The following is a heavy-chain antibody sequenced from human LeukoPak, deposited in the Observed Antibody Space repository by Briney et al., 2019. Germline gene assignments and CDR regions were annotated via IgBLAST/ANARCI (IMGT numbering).Heavy chain of an antibody. CDR2: IRYDGSNK. CDR1: GFTFSSYG. J-gene: IGHJ4*02. V-gene: IGHV3-30*02. CDR3: ASGAPVSFDY. D-gene: IGHD1-26*01. Sequence: GGSLRLSCAASGFTFSSYGMHWVRQAPGKGLEWVAFIRYDGSNKYYADSVKGRFTISRDNSKNTLYLQMNSLRAEDTAVYYCASGAPVSFDYWGQGTLVTVSS.